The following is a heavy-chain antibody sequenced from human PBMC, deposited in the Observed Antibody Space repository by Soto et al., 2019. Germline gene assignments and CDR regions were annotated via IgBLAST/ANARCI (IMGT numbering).Heavy chain of an antibody. CDR3: ARGKWAGAATPIEY. CDR1: GFTVSSNY. D-gene: IGHD2-15*01. Sequence: EVQLVESGGGLIQPGGSLRLSCAASGFTVSSNYMSWVRQAPGKGLEWVSVIYSGGSTYYADSVKGRFTISRDNSKNTLSLQMNSLRAEDTAVYYCARGKWAGAATPIEYWGQGTLVTVS. V-gene: IGHV3-53*01. CDR2: IYSGGST. J-gene: IGHJ4*02.